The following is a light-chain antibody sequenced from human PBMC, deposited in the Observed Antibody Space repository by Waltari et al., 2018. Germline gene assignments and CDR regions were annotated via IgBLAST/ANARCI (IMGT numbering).Light chain of an antibody. Sequence: EIVLTQSPATLSLSQGDGATLPCRARQSVSTYLAWYQEKPGQAPRLLIYDASNRATGIPARFSGSGSGTDFTLTISGLEPEDSAVYYCQHRFNWPLTFGGGTKVEIK. J-gene: IGKJ4*01. V-gene: IGKV3-11*01. CDR2: DAS. CDR1: QSVSTY. CDR3: QHRFNWPLT.